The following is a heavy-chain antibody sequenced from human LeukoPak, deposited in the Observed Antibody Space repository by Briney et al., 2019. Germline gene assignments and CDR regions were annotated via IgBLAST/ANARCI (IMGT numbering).Heavy chain of an antibody. CDR2: IYRSGST. CDR1: GYSISSGYY. Sequence: KPSETLSLTCAVSGYSISSGYYWGWIRQPPGKGLEWIGSIYRSGSTYYNPSLKSRVTISVDTSKNQFSLKLSSVTAADTAVYYCARDLRTSYYDSSGYSYFDYWGQGTLVTVSS. J-gene: IGHJ4*02. V-gene: IGHV4-38-2*02. D-gene: IGHD3-22*01. CDR3: ARDLRTSYYDSSGYSYFDY.